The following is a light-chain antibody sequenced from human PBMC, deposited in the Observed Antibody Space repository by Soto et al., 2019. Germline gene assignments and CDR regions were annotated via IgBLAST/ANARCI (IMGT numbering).Light chain of an antibody. CDR1: SSDVGAYNY. CDR2: EVS. V-gene: IGLV2-14*01. CDR3: SSYTSIVTV. J-gene: IGLJ3*02. Sequence: QSVLTQPASVSGSPGQSITISCTGSSSDVGAYNYVSWYQQHPGKDPKLMIYEVSNRPSGVSNRFSASKSGNTASLTISGVQAEDEADYYCSSYTSIVTVFGGGTQLTVL.